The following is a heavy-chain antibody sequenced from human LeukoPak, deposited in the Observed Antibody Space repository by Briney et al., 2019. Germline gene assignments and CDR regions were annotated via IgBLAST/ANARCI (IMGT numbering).Heavy chain of an antibody. Sequence: GVSLRLSCATSGFTFSSHTMSWVRQAPGKGLEWVSAISGSGGSTYYADSVKGRFTSSRDNSKNTLYLQMNSLRAEDTAVYHCAKDRAATIVGEVDYWGQGTLVTVSS. CDR1: GFTFSSHT. CDR3: AKDRAATIVGEVDY. V-gene: IGHV3-23*01. D-gene: IGHD5-24*01. CDR2: ISGSGGST. J-gene: IGHJ4*02.